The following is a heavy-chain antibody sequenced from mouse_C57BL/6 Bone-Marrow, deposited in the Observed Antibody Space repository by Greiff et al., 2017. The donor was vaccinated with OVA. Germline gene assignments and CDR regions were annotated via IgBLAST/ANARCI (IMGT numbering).Heavy chain of an antibody. J-gene: IGHJ3*01. CDR3: ARLQTAQATPFAY. V-gene: IGHV1-64*01. D-gene: IGHD3-2*02. Sequence: QVQLQQSGAELVKPGASVKLSCKASGYTFTSYWMHWVKQRPGQGLEWIGMIHPNSGSTNYNEKFKSKATLTVDKSSSTAYMQLSSLTSEDSAVYYCARLQTAQATPFAYWGQGTLVTVSA. CDR2: IHPNSGST. CDR1: GYTFTSYW.